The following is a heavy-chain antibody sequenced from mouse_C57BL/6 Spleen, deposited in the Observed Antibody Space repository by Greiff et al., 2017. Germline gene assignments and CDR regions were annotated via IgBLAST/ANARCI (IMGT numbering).Heavy chain of an antibody. CDR2: INPSSGYT. CDR3: SRSFTAVVATPGL. J-gene: IGHJ4*01. D-gene: IGHD1-1*01. Sequence: QVQLKQSGAELARPGASVKMSCKASGYTFTSYTMHWVKQRPGKGLEWIGYINPSSGYTKYKHTFKDLATLTADKSSSTAYMQLSSLTSEDSAVYDCSRSFTAVVATPGLRGQGTSVTVSS. V-gene: IGHV1-4*01. CDR1: GYTFTSYT.